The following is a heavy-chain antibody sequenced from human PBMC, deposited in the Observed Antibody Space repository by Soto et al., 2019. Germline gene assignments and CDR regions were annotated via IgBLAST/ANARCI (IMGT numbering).Heavy chain of an antibody. V-gene: IGHV3-21*01. Sequence: EVQLVESVGGLVKPGGSLRLSCAASGFTFSSYSMNWVRQAPGKGLAWVSSISSSSSYIYYADSVKGRFTISRDNAKNSLYLQMNSLRAEDTAVYYCARMGSQRYYYYGMDVWGQGTTVTVSS. J-gene: IGHJ6*02. D-gene: IGHD6-25*01. CDR2: ISSSSSYI. CDR1: GFTFSSYS. CDR3: ARMGSQRYYYYGMDV.